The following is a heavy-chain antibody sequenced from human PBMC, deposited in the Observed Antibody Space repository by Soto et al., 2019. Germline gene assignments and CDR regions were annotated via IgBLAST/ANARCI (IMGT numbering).Heavy chain of an antibody. CDR1: GYTFTGHY. CDR3: GRGRSGQIVVFY. Sequence: ASVKVSCKASGYTFTGHYIHWVRQAPEQGPEWMGEIGPESGVTRYAEKFQGRVTMTLDTSITTVYMELKNLSPDDTAVYYCGRGRSGQIVVFYWGQGTPVTVSS. J-gene: IGHJ4*02. CDR2: IGPESGVT. D-gene: IGHD1-26*01. V-gene: IGHV1-2*02.